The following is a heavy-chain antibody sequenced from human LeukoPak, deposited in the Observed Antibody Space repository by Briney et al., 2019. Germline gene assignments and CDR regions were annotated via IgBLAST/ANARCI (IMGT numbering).Heavy chain of an antibody. Sequence: PSETLSLTCAVYGGSFSGYYWSWIRQPPGKGLEWIGEINHSGSTNYNPSLKSRVTISVDTSKNQFSLKLSSVTAADTAVYYCARQGILTGWTDYWGQGTLVTVSS. CDR3: ARQGILTGWTDY. V-gene: IGHV4-34*01. CDR2: INHSGST. J-gene: IGHJ4*02. D-gene: IGHD3-9*01. CDR1: GGSFSGYY.